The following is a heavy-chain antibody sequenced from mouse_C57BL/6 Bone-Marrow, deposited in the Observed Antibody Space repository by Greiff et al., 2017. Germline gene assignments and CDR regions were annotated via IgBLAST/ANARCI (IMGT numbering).Heavy chain of an antibody. CDR3: ARGDYYGSRFDY. V-gene: IGHV1-59*01. J-gene: IGHJ2*01. CDR1: GYTFTSYW. CDR2: IDPSDSYT. D-gene: IGHD1-1*01. Sequence: QVQLQQPGAELVRPGTSVKLSCKASGYTFTSYWMHWVKQRPGQGLEWIGVIDPSDSYTNYNQKFKGQATLTVDTSSSTAYMQLSSLTSEDSAVYYCARGDYYGSRFDYWGQGTTLTVSS.